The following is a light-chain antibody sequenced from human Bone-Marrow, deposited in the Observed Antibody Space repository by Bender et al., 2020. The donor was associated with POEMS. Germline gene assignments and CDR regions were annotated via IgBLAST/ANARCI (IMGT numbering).Light chain of an antibody. CDR2: EVF. V-gene: IGLV2-8*01. CDR3: SSYADSASANWL. Sequence: QSALTQPPSASGSPGQSVTISCTGTSSTVGDYNYVSWYQHHPGKAPKLLIYEVFNRPSGVPDRFSGPKSGNTASLVVSGLQAEDEAEYYCSSYADSASANWLFGGGTKLTV. CDR1: SSTVGDYNY. J-gene: IGLJ3*02.